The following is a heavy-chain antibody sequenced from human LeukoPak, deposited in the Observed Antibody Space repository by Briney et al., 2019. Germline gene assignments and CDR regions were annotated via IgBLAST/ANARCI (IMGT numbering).Heavy chain of an antibody. CDR1: GFTFSSYA. V-gene: IGHV3-23*01. CDR2: ISGSGGST. J-gene: IGHJ6*02. Sequence: GGSLRLSCAASGFTFSSYAMSWVRQAPGKGLEWVSAISGSGGSTYYADSVKGRFTISGDNSKNTLYLQMNSLRAEDTAVYYCAKVTGYYYYYGMDVWGQGTTVTVSS. CDR3: AKVTGYYYYYGMDV. D-gene: IGHD4-11*01.